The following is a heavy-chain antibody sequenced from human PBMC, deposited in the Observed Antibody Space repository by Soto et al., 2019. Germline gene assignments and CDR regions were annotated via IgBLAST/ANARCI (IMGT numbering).Heavy chain of an antibody. D-gene: IGHD2-2*02. CDR1: GGSISSYY. V-gene: IGHV4-59*01. CDR3: ASSSVGCSSTSCYMALPGFDAFDI. CDR2: IYYSGST. J-gene: IGHJ3*02. Sequence: PSETLSLTCTVSGGSISSYYWSWIRQPPGKGLEWIGYIYYSGSTNYNPSLKSRVTISVDTSKNQFSLKLSSVTAADTAVYYCASSSVGCSSTSCYMALPGFDAFDIWGQGTMVTVSS.